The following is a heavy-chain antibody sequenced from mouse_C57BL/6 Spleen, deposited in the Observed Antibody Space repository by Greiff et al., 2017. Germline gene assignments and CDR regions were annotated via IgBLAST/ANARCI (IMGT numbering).Heavy chain of an antibody. CDR1: GYTFTSYW. D-gene: IGHD4-1*01. CDR3: ASDWESVLDYYAMDY. V-gene: IGHV1-72*01. Sequence: QVQLQQPGAELVKPGASVKLSCKASGYTFTSYWMHWVKQRPGRGLEWIGRIDPNSGGTKYNEKFKSKATLTVDKPSSTAYMQRSSLTSEDSAVYYCASDWESVLDYYAMDYWGQGTSVTVSS. J-gene: IGHJ4*01. CDR2: IDPNSGGT.